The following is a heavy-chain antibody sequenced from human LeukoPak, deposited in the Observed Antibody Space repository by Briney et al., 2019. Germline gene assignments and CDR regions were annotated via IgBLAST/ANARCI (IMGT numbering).Heavy chain of an antibody. J-gene: IGHJ5*02. V-gene: IGHV3-74*01. D-gene: IGHD3-22*01. CDR1: GFTFSNYW. CDR3: ARDLGQYYDTSDNWFDP. Sequence: GGSLRLSCAASGFTFSNYWMHWVRHAPGKGLVWVSRINSDGINTSYADSVKGRFTISRDNAKNTLNLQMNSLRAEDTAVYYCARDLGQYYDTSDNWFDPWGEGTLVTVSS. CDR2: INSDGINT.